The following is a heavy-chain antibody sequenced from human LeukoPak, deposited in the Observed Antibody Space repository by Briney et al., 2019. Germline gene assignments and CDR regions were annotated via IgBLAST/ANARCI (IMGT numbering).Heavy chain of an antibody. V-gene: IGHV3-30-3*01. CDR1: GFTFSSYA. D-gene: IGHD1-14*01. CDR2: ISYDGSNK. Sequence: QPGGSLRLSCAASGFTFSSYAMHWVRQAPGKGLEWVAVISYDGSNKYYADSVKGRFTISRDNSKNTLYLQMNSLRAEDTAVYYCARGANQALDYWGQGTLVTVSS. CDR3: ARGANQALDY. J-gene: IGHJ4*02.